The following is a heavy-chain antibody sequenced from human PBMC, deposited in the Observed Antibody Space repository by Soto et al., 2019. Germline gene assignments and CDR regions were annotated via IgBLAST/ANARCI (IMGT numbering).Heavy chain of an antibody. D-gene: IGHD5-18*01. CDR3: ARDQIQLWPEEVYGMDV. Sequence: PGGSLRLSCAASGFTFSSYEMNWVRQAPGKGLEWVSYISSSGSTIYYADSVKGRFTISRDNAKNSLYLQMNSLRAEDTAVYYCARDQIQLWPEEVYGMDVWGQGTTVTVSS. J-gene: IGHJ6*02. CDR1: GFTFSSYE. CDR2: ISSSGSTI. V-gene: IGHV3-48*03.